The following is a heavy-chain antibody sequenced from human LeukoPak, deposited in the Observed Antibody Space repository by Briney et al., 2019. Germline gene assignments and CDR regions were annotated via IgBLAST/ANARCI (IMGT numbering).Heavy chain of an antibody. CDR3: AKDGLWSGESQYYFDS. CDR2: IYSGGST. CDR1: GFTVSSNY. V-gene: IGHV3-53*01. J-gene: IGHJ4*02. D-gene: IGHD3-10*01. Sequence: GGSLRLSLAASGFTVSSNYMSWVRQAPGKGLEWVSIIYSGGSTYYADSVKGRFTISRDNSNNTLYLHLHSLRAEDTAVYYCAKDGLWSGESQYYFDSWGQGTLVTVSA.